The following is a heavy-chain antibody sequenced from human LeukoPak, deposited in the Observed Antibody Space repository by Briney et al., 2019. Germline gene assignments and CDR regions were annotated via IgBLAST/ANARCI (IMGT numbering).Heavy chain of an antibody. CDR1: GGSVSSGSYY. J-gene: IGHJ5*02. D-gene: IGHD3-22*01. CDR3: ARTPTYYDSSGYSLEWFDP. V-gene: IGHV4-61*01. Sequence: SETLSLTCTVSGGSVSSGSYYWSWIRQPPGKGLEWIGYIYYSGSTDYNPSLKSRVTISIDTSKNQFSLKLSPVTAADTAVYYCARTPTYYDSSGYSLEWFDPWGQGTLVTVSS. CDR2: IYYSGST.